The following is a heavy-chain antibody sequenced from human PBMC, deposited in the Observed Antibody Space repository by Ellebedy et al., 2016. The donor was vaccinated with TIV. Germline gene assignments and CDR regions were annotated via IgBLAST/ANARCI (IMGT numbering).Heavy chain of an antibody. Sequence: GESLKISCAASGFTFSHYAMHWVRPAPGKGLEWVAVIWYDGSNEFYADSVKGRFTISRDNSKNMVYLQMSSLRPEDTAVYYCGRDANAYDLLTGHDYWGQGTLVTVSS. CDR1: GFTFSHYA. D-gene: IGHD3-9*01. J-gene: IGHJ4*02. CDR3: GRDANAYDLLTGHDY. V-gene: IGHV3-33*01. CDR2: IWYDGSNE.